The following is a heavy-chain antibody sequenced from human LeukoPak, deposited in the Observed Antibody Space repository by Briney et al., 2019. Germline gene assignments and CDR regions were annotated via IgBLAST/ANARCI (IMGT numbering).Heavy chain of an antibody. Sequence: GGSLRLSCGASVFTVSSNYINWVRQAPGKGLEWVSVIYGGGSTYYADSVKGRFTISRDNSNNTLYLQMTSLRAEDTAVYYCAKDQRLALSNYDYWGQGTLVTVSS. CDR2: IYGGGST. V-gene: IGHV3-53*01. CDR1: VFTVSSNY. CDR3: AKDQRLALSNYDY. D-gene: IGHD3-16*01. J-gene: IGHJ4*02.